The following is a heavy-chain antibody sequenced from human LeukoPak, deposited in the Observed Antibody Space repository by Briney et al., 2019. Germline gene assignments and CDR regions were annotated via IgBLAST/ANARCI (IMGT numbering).Heavy chain of an antibody. V-gene: IGHV3-9*01. CDR2: ISWNTGNI. D-gene: IGHD2-8*02. J-gene: IGHJ4*02. CDR1: GFTFSNYA. CDR3: AKVATFGYCTGGTCYYDF. Sequence: GGSLRLSCAASGFTFSNYAMSWVRQAPGKGLEWVSGISWNTGNIGYADSVKGRFTISRDNAKNSLYLQMNSLRAEDTALYYCAKVATFGYCTGGTCYYDFWGQGTLVTVSS.